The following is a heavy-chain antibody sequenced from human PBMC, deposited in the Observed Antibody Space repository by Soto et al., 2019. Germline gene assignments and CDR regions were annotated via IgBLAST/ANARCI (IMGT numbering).Heavy chain of an antibody. V-gene: IGHV3-23*01. D-gene: IGHD1-1*01. CDR1: GFIFSTYA. Sequence: EVQLLESGGGLVQPGGSLRLSCEASGFIFSTYAMSWVRQGPGKGLEWVSVIGGEAVSTNCADSVKGRCTVSRDNSKNTVYLQLDSLRDDDTDVYYCAKDSTSYNGVYDPFDIWGRGTMVTVSS. CDR3: AKDSTSYNGVYDPFDI. CDR2: IGGEAVST. J-gene: IGHJ3*02.